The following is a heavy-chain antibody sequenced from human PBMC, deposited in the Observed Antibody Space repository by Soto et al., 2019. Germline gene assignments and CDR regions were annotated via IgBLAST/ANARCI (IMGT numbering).Heavy chain of an antibody. CDR1: GFTFDDYA. Sequence: EVQLVESGGGLVQPGRSLRLSCAASGFTFDDYAMHWVRQAPGKGLEWVSGISWNSGSIGSADSVKGRFTISRDNAKNSLYLRMNSLRAEDTALYYCAKDRGYSGYHLFLHAFDIWGQGTMVTVSS. V-gene: IGHV3-9*01. CDR3: AKDRGYSGYHLFLHAFDI. J-gene: IGHJ3*02. CDR2: ISWNSGSI. D-gene: IGHD5-12*01.